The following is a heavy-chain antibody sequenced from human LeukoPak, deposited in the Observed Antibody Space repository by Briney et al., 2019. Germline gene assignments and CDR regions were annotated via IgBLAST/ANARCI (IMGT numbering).Heavy chain of an antibody. CDR3: ARGVVTAPQNDAFDI. V-gene: IGHV4-30-4*01. D-gene: IGHD2-21*02. J-gene: IGHJ3*02. Sequence: SGTLSLTCTVSGGSISSGDYYWSWIRQPPGKGLEWIGYIYYSGSTYYNPSLKSRVTISVDTSKNQFSLKLSSVTAADTAVYYCARGVVTAPQNDAFDIWGQGTMVTVSS. CDR2: IYYSGST. CDR1: GGSISSGDYY.